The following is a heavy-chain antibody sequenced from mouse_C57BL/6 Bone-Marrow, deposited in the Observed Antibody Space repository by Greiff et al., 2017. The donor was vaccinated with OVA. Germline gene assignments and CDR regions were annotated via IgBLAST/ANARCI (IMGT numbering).Heavy chain of an antibody. V-gene: IGHV1-55*01. CDR1: GYTFTSYW. CDR2: IYPGSGST. CDR3: ARAGSDGSSYDWFAY. D-gene: IGHD1-1*01. J-gene: IGHJ3*01. Sequence: QVQLKQPGAELVKPGASVKMSCKASGYTFTSYWITWVKQRPGQGLEWIGDIYPGSGSTNYNEKFKSKATLTVDTSSSTAYMQLSSLTSEDSAVYYCARAGSDGSSYDWFAYWGQGTLVTVSA.